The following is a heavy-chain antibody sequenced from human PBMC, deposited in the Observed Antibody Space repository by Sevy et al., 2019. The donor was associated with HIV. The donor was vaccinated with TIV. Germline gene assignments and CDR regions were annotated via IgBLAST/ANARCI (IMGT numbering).Heavy chain of an antibody. CDR2: ISAYNRNT. CDR3: ARDEAAGQQGNYYYGMDV. J-gene: IGHJ6*02. D-gene: IGHD6-25*01. V-gene: IGHV1-18*01. Sequence: ASVKVSCKASGYTFTSYGISWVGQAPGQGLEWMGWISAYNRNTNYAQKLQGRVTMTTDTSTSTAYMELRSLRSDDTDVDYCARDEAAGQQGNYYYGMDVWGQGTVVTVSS. CDR1: GYTFTSYG.